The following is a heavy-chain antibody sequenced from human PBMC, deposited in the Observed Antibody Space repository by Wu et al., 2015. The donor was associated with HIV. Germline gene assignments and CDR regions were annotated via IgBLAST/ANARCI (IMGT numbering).Heavy chain of an antibody. CDR1: GYTFTAYY. CDR2: INPNNAVT. Sequence: QVQLVQSGAEVKKPGASVKVSCKASGYTFTAYYLHWVRQAPGQGLEWMGWINPNNAVTNYAQKFQGRVTLTRDRSINTAYMELTRLTSDDTAIFYCVRDWSVSPGYWGQGSLVTVSS. CDR3: VRDWSVSPGY. V-gene: IGHV1-2*02. J-gene: IGHJ4*02. D-gene: IGHD3-22*01.